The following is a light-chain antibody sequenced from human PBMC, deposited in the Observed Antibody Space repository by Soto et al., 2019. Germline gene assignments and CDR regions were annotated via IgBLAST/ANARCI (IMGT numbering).Light chain of an antibody. V-gene: IGKV1-5*01. CDR2: GAS. Sequence: TQSTPTLSASVGDRVTITCRASQSIRYYLAWYQQMPGKAPKLLIYGASSLQSGVPSRFSGSGSGTEFTLTISSLQPDDFATYFCQHHNSYSQTFGQGTKVDIK. CDR1: QSIRYY. J-gene: IGKJ1*01. CDR3: QHHNSYSQT.